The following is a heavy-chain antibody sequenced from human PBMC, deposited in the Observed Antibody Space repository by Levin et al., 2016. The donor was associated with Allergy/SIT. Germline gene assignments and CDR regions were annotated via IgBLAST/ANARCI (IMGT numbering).Heavy chain of an antibody. J-gene: IGHJ3*02. CDR2: ISSNGGST. CDR3: VRGYSSSWLPGAFDI. V-gene: IGHV3-64D*06. D-gene: IGHD6-13*01. Sequence: WIRQPPGKGLEYVSAISSNGGSTYYADSVKGRFTISRDNSKNTLYLQMSSLRAEDTAVYYCVRGYSSSWLPGAFDIWGQGTMVTVSS.